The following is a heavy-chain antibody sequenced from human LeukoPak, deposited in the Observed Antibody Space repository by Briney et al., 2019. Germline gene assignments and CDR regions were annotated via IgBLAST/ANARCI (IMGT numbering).Heavy chain of an antibody. CDR1: GGSFSGFS. J-gene: IGHJ6*04. D-gene: IGHD3-22*01. CDR3: ARVGTSYYDSRLGDV. Sequence: PSETLSLTCVVYGGSFSGFSWNWIRQPPGEGLEWIGEINHRGKTTYDPSLMSRVTISIDTSKNQFPLKLSSVAAADTAVYYCARVGTSYYDSRLGDVWGKGTTVTVSS. V-gene: IGHV4-34*01. CDR2: INHRGKT.